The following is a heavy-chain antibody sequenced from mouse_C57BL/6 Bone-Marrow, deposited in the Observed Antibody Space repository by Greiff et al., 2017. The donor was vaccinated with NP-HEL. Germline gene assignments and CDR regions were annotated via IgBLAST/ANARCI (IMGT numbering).Heavy chain of an antibody. CDR3: AREGDSSSPSFAY. J-gene: IGHJ3*01. CDR1: GYTFTDYN. D-gene: IGHD3-2*02. V-gene: IGHV1-18*01. CDR2: INPNNGGT. Sequence: VQLQQSGPELVKPGASVKIPCKASGYTFTDYNMDWVKQSHGKSLEWIGDINPNNGGTIYNQKFKGKATLTVDKSSSTAYLELSSLTSEDTAVYYCAREGDSSSPSFAYWGKGTLVTVSA.